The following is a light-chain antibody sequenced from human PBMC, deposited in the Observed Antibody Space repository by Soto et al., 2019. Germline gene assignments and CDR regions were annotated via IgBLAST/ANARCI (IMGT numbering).Light chain of an antibody. J-gene: IGKJ2*01. V-gene: IGKV1-5*01. CDR3: QQYDSYSPYT. Sequence: DIQMSQSPSTLSASVGDRVTITCRASQSISSWLAWYQQKPGKAPKLLIYDASSFQSGVPSRFSGSGSGTGFTLTISSLQPDDFATYYCQQYDSYSPYTVGQGTKLEIK. CDR2: DAS. CDR1: QSISSW.